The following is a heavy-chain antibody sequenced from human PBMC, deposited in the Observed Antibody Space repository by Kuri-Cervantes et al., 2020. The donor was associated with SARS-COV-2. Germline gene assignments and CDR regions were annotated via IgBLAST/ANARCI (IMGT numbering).Heavy chain of an antibody. J-gene: IGHJ4*02. CDR1: GFTFSAYA. D-gene: IGHD4-23*01. V-gene: IGHV3-23*01. CDR3: AKARPSGGY. Sequence: GESLKISCAASGFTFSAYAMSWVRQAPGRGLEWVSGISDSGINTYYPDSVRGRFTISRDNSKNRLYLQMHSLRVEDTAVYYCAKARPSGGYWGQGTLVTVSS. CDR2: ISDSGINT.